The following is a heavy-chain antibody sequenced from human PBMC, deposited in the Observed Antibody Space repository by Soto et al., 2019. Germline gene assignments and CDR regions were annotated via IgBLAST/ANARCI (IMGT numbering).Heavy chain of an antibody. CDR1: GGSISSYY. V-gene: IGHV4-59*08. CDR2: IYYSGST. J-gene: IGHJ5*02. Sequence: QVQLQESGPGLVKPSETLSLTCTVSGGSISSYYWSWIRQPPGKGLEWIGYIYYSGSTNYNPSLKSRVTISVDTSKNQFSLKLSSVTAADTAVYYCARHGGDCSSTSCHNWFDPWGQGTLVTVSS. CDR3: ARHGGDCSSTSCHNWFDP. D-gene: IGHD2-2*01.